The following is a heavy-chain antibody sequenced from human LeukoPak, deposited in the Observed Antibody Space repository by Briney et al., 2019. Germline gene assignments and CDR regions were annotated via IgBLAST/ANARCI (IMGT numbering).Heavy chain of an antibody. Sequence: SETLSLTCTVSGGSTNTGGYFWSWIRQPPGKGLEWIGYVFRTGRTSYNPSLDSRVTISLDRSRNQFSLRLTSVTAADTAAYYCARHPGIRYSGSYVDYWGQGTLVTVSS. J-gene: IGHJ4*02. D-gene: IGHD1-26*01. CDR1: GGSTNTGGYF. CDR2: VFRTGRT. CDR3: ARHPGIRYSGSYVDY. V-gene: IGHV4-30-2*01.